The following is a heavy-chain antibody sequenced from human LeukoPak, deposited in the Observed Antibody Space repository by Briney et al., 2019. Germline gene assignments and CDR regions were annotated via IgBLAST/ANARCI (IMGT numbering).Heavy chain of an antibody. CDR1: GVSISSSNSY. J-gene: IGHJ4*02. CDR3: ARDGFSYNWNDVQGSVDY. Sequence: PSETLSLTCTVSGVSISSSNSYWGWIRQPPGKGLEWIGSIYYSGSTYYNPSLKSRVTISVDTSKNQFSLKLSSVTAADTAVYYCARDGFSYNWNDVQGSVDYWGQGTLVTVSS. V-gene: IGHV4-39*07. CDR2: IYYSGST. D-gene: IGHD1-1*01.